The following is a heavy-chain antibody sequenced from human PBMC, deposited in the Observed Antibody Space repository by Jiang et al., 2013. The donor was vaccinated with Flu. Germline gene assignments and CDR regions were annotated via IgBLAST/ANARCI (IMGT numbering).Heavy chain of an antibody. V-gene: IGHV3-30*02. Sequence: LLESGGGVVQPGGSLRLSCAASGFTFSSYGMHWVRQAPGKGLEWVAFIRYDGSNKYYADSVKGRFTISRDNSKNTLYLQMNSLRAEDTAVYYCAKDPWADNWFDPWGQGTLVTVSS. CDR3: AKDPWADNWFDP. CDR1: GFTFSSYG. D-gene: IGHD3-16*01. CDR2: IRYDGSNK. J-gene: IGHJ5*02.